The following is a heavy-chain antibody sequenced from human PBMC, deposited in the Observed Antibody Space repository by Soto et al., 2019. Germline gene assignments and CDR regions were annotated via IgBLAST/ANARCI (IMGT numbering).Heavy chain of an antibody. D-gene: IGHD2-15*01. V-gene: IGHV1-3*01. CDR3: ARDPEFNHCSGGSCYPDY. Sequence: GASVKVSCKASGYTFTSYAMHWVRQAPGQRLEWMGWINAGNGNTKYSQKFQGRVTITRDTSASTAYMELSSLRSEDTAVYYCARDPEFNHCSGGSCYPDYWAQRTLVTVSS. J-gene: IGHJ4*02. CDR2: INAGNGNT. CDR1: GYTFTSYA.